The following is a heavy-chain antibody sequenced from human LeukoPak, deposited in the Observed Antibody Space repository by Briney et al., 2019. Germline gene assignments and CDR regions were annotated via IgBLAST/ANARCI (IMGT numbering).Heavy chain of an antibody. CDR2: MYHSGNS. Sequence: SETLSLTCTVSGYSISSGYYWGWIRQPPGKGLEWIGSMYHSGNSYYNPSLKSRVTISVDTSKNQFSLKLSSVTAADTAVYYCASLKVVPAASVDYWGQGTLVTVSS. J-gene: IGHJ4*02. D-gene: IGHD2-2*01. CDR1: GYSISSGYY. CDR3: ASLKVVPAASVDY. V-gene: IGHV4-38-2*02.